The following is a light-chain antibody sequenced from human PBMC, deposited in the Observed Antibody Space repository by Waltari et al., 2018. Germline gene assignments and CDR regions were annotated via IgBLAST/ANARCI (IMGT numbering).Light chain of an antibody. CDR2: RNN. CDR1: SSNIGSNY. J-gene: IGLJ2*01. V-gene: IGLV1-47*01. Sequence: QSVPTQPPSASGTPGQRVTISCSGSSSNIGSNYVYWYQQLPGTAPKLLIYRNNQRPSGSPHRFSAPTAATSASRAIGGLRSEDEVFYCGEAGDHSVSVYVLFGGGTKLTVL. CDR3: EAGDHSVSVYVL.